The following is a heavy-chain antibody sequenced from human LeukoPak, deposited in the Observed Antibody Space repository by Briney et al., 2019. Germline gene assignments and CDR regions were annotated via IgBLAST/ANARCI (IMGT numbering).Heavy chain of an antibody. CDR1: GFTFSVYY. J-gene: IGHJ4*02. CDR3: ARGSARSYYDSSGYYWEFDY. V-gene: IGHV3-11*01. Sequence: PGGSLRLSCAASGFTFSVYYMSWIRQAPGKGLEWVSYIISSGSTIYYADSVKGRFTISRDNAKNSLYLQMNGLRAEDPALYYCARGSARSYYDSSGYYWEFDYWGQGTLVTVSS. D-gene: IGHD3-22*01. CDR2: IISSGSTI.